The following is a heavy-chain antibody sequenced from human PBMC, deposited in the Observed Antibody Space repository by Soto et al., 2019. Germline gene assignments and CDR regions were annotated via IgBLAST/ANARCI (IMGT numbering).Heavy chain of an antibody. V-gene: IGHV4-34*01. CDR3: ARTRATPASRNIDY. J-gene: IGHJ4*02. Sequence: QVQLQQWGAGLLKPSETLSLTCAVYGGSFSGYYWSWVRQSPGKGLEWIGEINPTGGTTYNPSLKCRVTISVDTSKAQFSLQLSSVTAADTAVYYCARTRATPASRNIDYWGQGTLVTVSS. CDR2: INPTGGT. CDR1: GGSFSGYY. D-gene: IGHD1-1*01.